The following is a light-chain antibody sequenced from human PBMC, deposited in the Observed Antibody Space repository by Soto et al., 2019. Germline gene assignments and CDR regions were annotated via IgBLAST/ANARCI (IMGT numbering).Light chain of an antibody. J-gene: IGLJ2*01. Sequence: QPVLTQPPSVSGAPGQRVTISCTGSSSNIGAGYNVHWYQQLPGTAPKLLIYGNNNRPSGVPDRFSGSKSGTSASLAITGXXXXXXXXXYCQSYDSSLSVVFGGGTKLTV. V-gene: IGLV1-40*01. CDR1: SSNIGAGYN. CDR2: GNN. CDR3: QSYDSSLSVV.